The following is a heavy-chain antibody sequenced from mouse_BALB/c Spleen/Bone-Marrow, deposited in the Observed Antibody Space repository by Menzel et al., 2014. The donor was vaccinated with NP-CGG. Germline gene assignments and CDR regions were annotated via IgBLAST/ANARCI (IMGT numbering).Heavy chain of an antibody. J-gene: IGHJ2*01. D-gene: IGHD2-14*01. CDR1: GYAFTNYL. CDR2: INPGSGGT. V-gene: IGHV1-54*01. Sequence: QVQLKESGAELVRPGTSVKVPCKASGYAFTNYLIEWVKRRPGQGLEWIGVINPGSGGTNYNEKFKGKATLTADKSSSTAYMQLSSLTSDDSAVYFCARGDYRSYYFDYWGQGTTLTVSS. CDR3: ARGDYRSYYFDY.